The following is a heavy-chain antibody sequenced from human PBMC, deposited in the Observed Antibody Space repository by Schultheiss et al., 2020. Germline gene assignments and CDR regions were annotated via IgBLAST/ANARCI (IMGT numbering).Heavy chain of an antibody. J-gene: IGHJ4*02. CDR1: GGSFSGYY. Sequence: SETLSLTCAVYGGSFSGYYWSWIRQPPGKGLEWIGEINHSRSTNYNPSLKSRVTISVDTSKNQFSLKLSSVTAADTAVYYCARANQAYYFDYWGQGTLVTVSA. V-gene: IGHV4-34*01. CDR3: ARANQAYYFDY. CDR2: INHSRST. D-gene: IGHD1-14*01.